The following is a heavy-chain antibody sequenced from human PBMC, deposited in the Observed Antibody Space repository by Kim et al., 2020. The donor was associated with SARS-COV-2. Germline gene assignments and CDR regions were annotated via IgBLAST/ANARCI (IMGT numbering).Heavy chain of an antibody. CDR2: ISSSSSTI. CDR1: GFTFSSYS. Sequence: GGSLRLSCAASGFTFSSYSMNWVRQAPGKGLEWVSYISSSSSTIYYADSVKGRFTISRDNAKNSLYLQMNSLRAEDTAVYYCASGSITMVRGVFFWGQGTLVTVSS. CDR3: ASGSITMVRGVFF. V-gene: IGHV3-48*04. D-gene: IGHD3-10*01. J-gene: IGHJ4*02.